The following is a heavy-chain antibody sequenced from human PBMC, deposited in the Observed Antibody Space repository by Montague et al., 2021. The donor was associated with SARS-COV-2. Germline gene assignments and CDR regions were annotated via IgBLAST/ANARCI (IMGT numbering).Heavy chain of an antibody. CDR3: ARGADYDFWSGCLGCKWFDR. Sequence: SETLSLTCAVYGGSLSGYYCAWIRQTPGKGLEWIGEINHSGNTNYNPSPTSRLTISVDPSKKQFSLKLSSVTTADTAVYYCARGADYDFWSGCLGCKWFDRWGQGTPVTVSS. J-gene: IGHJ5*02. CDR2: INHSGNT. V-gene: IGHV4-34*01. CDR1: GGSLSGYY. D-gene: IGHD3-3*01.